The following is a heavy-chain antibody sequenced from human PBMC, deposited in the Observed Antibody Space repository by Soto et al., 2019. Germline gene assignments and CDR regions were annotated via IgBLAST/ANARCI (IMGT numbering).Heavy chain of an antibody. CDR1: GGTFSSYA. Sequence: AASVKVSCKASGGTFSSYAISWVRQAPGQGLEWMGGIIPIFGTANYAQKFQGRVTITADESTSTAYMELSSLRSEDTAVYYCARDQSNYDILTGYYPRFRFDYWGQGTLVTVSS. V-gene: IGHV1-69*13. D-gene: IGHD3-9*01. CDR3: ARDQSNYDILTGYYPRFRFDY. CDR2: IIPIFGTA. J-gene: IGHJ4*02.